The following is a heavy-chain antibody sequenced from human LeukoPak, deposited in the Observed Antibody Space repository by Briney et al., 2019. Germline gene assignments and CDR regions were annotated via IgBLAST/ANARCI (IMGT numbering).Heavy chain of an antibody. CDR2: ISAYNGNT. D-gene: IGHD3-3*01. Sequence: ASVKVSCKASGYTFTSYGTSWVRQAPGQGLEWMGWISAYNGNTNYAQKLQGRVTMTTDTSTSTAYMELRSLRSDDTAVYYCARDIDPYYDFWSGYRYWSQGTLVTVSS. V-gene: IGHV1-18*01. CDR1: GYTFTSYG. J-gene: IGHJ4*02. CDR3: ARDIDPYYDFWSGYRY.